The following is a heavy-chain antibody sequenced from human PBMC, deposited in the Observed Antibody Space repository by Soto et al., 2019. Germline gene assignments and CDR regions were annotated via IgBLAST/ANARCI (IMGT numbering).Heavy chain of an antibody. D-gene: IGHD3-3*01. CDR3: ARVGRDTRFLEWLQTYNWFDP. CDR2: ISAYNGNT. CDR1: GYTFTSYG. Sequence: ASVKVSCKASGYTFTSYGISWVRQAPGQGLEWMGWISAYNGNTNYAQKLQGRVTMTTDTSTSTAYMELRSLRSDDTAVYYCARVGRDTRFLEWLQTYNWFDPWGQGTLVTVSS. V-gene: IGHV1-18*01. J-gene: IGHJ5*02.